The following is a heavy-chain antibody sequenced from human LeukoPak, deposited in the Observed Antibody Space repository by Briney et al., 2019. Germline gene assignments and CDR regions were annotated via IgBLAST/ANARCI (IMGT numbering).Heavy chain of an antibody. CDR3: ARGRLKQYYFDY. V-gene: IGHV1-69*05. CDR1: GGTFSSYG. J-gene: IGHJ4*02. CDR2: IIPILGTA. D-gene: IGHD4-11*01. Sequence: SVKVSCKASGGTFSSYGVRWVGQAPGQGLDWMGRIIPILGTANYAQKFQGRVRITTDESTSTAYMELSSLRSEDTAVYYCARGRLKQYYFDYWGQGTLVTASS.